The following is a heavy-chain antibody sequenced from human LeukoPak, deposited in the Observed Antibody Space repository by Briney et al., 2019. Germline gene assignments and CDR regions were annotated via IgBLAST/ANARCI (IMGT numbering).Heavy chain of an antibody. Sequence: SQTLSLTCTVSGGSISSGGYYWSWIRQHPGKGLEWIGYIYYSGSTYYNPSLKSRVTISVDTFKNQFSLKLSSVTAADTAVYYCARATRNYYDSSGYAFDIWGQGTMVTVSS. D-gene: IGHD3-22*01. CDR1: GGSISSGGYY. V-gene: IGHV4-31*03. J-gene: IGHJ3*02. CDR3: ARATRNYYDSSGYAFDI. CDR2: IYYSGST.